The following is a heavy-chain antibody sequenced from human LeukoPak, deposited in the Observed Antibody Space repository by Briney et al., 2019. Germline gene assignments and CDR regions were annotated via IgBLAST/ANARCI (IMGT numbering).Heavy chain of an antibody. CDR1: GTSLSVLS. D-gene: IGHD3-3*01. CDR2: FDPEEAKM. V-gene: IGHV1-24*01. J-gene: IGHJ4*02. CDR3: TTRSGDFWSGFVN. Sequence: ASVKVSCKVSGTSLSVLSIQWVRQAPGKGLECMGGFDPEEAKMVYAQNFQGRVTMTEDTSTQTAYMELSGLTSDDTAVYYCTTRSGDFWSGFVNWGQGTLVTVSS.